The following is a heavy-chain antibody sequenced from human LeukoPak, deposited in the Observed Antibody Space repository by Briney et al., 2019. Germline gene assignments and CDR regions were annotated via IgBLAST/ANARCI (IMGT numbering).Heavy chain of an antibody. V-gene: IGHV2-70*11. CDR2: IDWDDDK. J-gene: IGHJ4*02. CDR1: GFSLSTSGLC. D-gene: IGHD4-11*01. Sequence: SGPALVKHTQTLTLTCTFSGFSLSTSGLCVSWIRQPPGKALEWLARIDWDDDKYYSTSLKTRLTISKDTSKNQVVLTMTNLDPVDTATYYCARTRTTVTTFDYWGQGTLVTVSS. CDR3: ARTRTTVTTFDY.